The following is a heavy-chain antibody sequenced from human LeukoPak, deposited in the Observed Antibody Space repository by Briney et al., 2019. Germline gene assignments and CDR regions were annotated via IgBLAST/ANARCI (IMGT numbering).Heavy chain of an antibody. J-gene: IGHJ4*02. Sequence: GGSLRLSCAVSGFSLSISSMCWVRQAPGKGLEWVSGISRDGDKTYYVDSVEGRFTISRDTSKNTLYLQMDTLRVEDTATYYCAKEEVPNDYWGQGTLVTVSS. CDR2: ISRDGDKT. V-gene: IGHV3-23*01. CDR3: AKEEVPNDY. CDR1: GFSLSISS.